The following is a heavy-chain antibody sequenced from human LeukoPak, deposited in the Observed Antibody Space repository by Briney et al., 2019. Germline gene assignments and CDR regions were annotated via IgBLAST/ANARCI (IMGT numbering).Heavy chain of an antibody. CDR3: AKDDAYLQYAD. Sequence: GGSLRLSCAASGFTFSSYGMHWVRQAPGKGLEWVAVISYDGSNKYYADSVKGRFTISRDNSKNTLYLQMNSLRAEDTAMYYCAKDDAYLQYADWGQGTLVTVSS. J-gene: IGHJ4*02. CDR2: ISYDGSNK. D-gene: IGHD5-24*01. CDR1: GFTFSSYG. V-gene: IGHV3-33*05.